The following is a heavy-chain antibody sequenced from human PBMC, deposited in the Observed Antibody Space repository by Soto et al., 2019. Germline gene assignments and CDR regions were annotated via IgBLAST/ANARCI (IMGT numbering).Heavy chain of an antibody. J-gene: IGHJ4*02. CDR3: ARSLTYYDILTGPIDY. D-gene: IGHD3-9*01. CDR1: GGTFSSYA. CDR2: IIPIFGTA. V-gene: IGHV1-69*13. Sequence: VASVKVSCKASGGTFSSYAISWVRQAPGQGLEWMGGIIPIFGTANYAQKFQGRVTITADESTSTAYMELSSLRSEDTAVYYCARSLTYYDILTGPIDYWGQGTLVTVSS.